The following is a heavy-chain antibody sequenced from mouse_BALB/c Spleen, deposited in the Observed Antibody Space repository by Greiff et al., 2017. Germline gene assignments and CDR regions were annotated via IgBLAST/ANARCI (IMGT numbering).Heavy chain of an antibody. CDR1: GYAFTNYL. V-gene: IGHV1-54*01. CDR2: INPGSGGT. Sequence: VQLQQSGAELVRPGTSVKVSCKASGYAFTNYLIEWVKQRPGQGLEWIGVINPGSGGTNYNEKFKGKATLTADKSSSTAYMQLSSLTSDDSAVYCCARGGGSLFAYWGQGTLVTVSA. D-gene: IGHD6-2*01. J-gene: IGHJ3*01. CDR3: ARGGGSLFAY.